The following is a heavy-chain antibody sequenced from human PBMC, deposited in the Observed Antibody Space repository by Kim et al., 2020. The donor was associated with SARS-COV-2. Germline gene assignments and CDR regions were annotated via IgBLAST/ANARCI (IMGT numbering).Heavy chain of an antibody. CDR2: INPNSGGT. J-gene: IGHJ2*01. CDR1: GYTFTGYY. D-gene: IGHD2-2*02. CDR3: ARVGSPIVVVPAAIIRHWYFDL. Sequence: ASVKVSCKASGYTFTGYYMHWVRQAPGQGLEWMGWINPNSGGTNYAQKFQGRVTMTRDTSISTAYMELSRLRSDDTAVYYCARVGSPIVVVPAAIIRHWYFDLWGRGTLVTVSS. V-gene: IGHV1-2*02.